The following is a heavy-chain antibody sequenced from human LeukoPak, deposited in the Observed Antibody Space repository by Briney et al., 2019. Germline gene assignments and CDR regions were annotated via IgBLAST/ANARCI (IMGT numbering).Heavy chain of an antibody. D-gene: IGHD5-18*01. CDR3: ARENTAMVNNYYGMDV. CDR1: GYTFTSYD. Sequence: ASVKVSCKASGYTFTSYDINWVRQATGQGLEWMGRMDPNSGNTGYAQKFQGRVTTTRNTSISTAYMELSSLRSEDTAVYYCARENTAMVNNYYGMDVWGQGTTVTVSS. J-gene: IGHJ6*02. CDR2: MDPNSGNT. V-gene: IGHV1-8*01.